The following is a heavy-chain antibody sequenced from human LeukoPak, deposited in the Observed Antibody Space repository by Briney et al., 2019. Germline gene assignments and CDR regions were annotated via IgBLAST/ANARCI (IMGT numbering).Heavy chain of an antibody. J-gene: IGHJ4*02. CDR1: GGSFSGYY. D-gene: IGHD3-22*01. Sequence: PSEILSLTCAVYGGSFSGYYWSWIRQPPGKGLEWIGEINHSGSTNYNPSLKSRVTISVDTSKNQFSLKLSSVTAADTAVYYCANRRDYYDSSGYWVPFDYWGQGTLVTVSS. V-gene: IGHV4-34*01. CDR2: INHSGST. CDR3: ANRRDYYDSSGYWVPFDY.